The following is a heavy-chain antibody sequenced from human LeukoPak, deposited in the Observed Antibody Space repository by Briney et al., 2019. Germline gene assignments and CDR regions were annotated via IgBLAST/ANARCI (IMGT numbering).Heavy chain of an antibody. CDR1: GYTFTSYG. V-gene: IGHV1-18*01. CDR2: ISAYNGNT. J-gene: IGHJ6*03. Sequence: GASVKVSCKASGYTFTSYGISWVRQAPGQGLEWMGWISAYNGNTNYAQKLQGRVTMTTDTSTSTAYMELRSLRSDDTAVYYCARAVACTGYYYYYYMDVWGKGTTVTISS. D-gene: IGHD6-19*01. CDR3: ARAVACTGYYYYYYMDV.